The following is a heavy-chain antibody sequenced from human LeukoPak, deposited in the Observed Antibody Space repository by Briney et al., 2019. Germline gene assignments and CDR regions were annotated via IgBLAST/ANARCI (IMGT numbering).Heavy chain of an antibody. Sequence: SETLSLTCTVSGGSISIYYWSWIRQPAGKGLEWIGRIYTSGSTNYNPSLKSRVTMSVDTSKNQFSLKLSSVTAADTAVYYCARGSSWYSVYYYIHVWGKGTTVTVSS. CDR2: IYTSGST. CDR1: GGSISIYY. J-gene: IGHJ6*03. D-gene: IGHD6-13*01. CDR3: ARGSSWYSVYYYIHV. V-gene: IGHV4-4*07.